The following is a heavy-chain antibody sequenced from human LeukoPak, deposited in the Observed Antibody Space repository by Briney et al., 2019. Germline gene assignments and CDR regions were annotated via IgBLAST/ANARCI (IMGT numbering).Heavy chain of an antibody. V-gene: IGHV5-51*01. J-gene: IGHJ4*02. CDR3: ARQTAVAGTTGHFDY. Sequence: GESLQISCKGSGYRFTSSWIGWVRKMPGKGLEWMGIIYPGDSDTRYSPSFQGQVTISADKSISTAYLQWSSLKASDTAMYYCARQTAVAGTTGHFDYWGQGTLVTVSS. D-gene: IGHD6-19*01. CDR1: GYRFTSSW. CDR2: IYPGDSDT.